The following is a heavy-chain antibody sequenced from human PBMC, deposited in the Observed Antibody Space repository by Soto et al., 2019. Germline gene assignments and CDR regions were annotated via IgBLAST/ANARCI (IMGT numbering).Heavy chain of an antibody. Sequence: GGSLRLSCAASGFTFSDYYMSWIRQAPGKGLEWVSYISSSGSTIYYADSMKGRFTISRDNAKNSLYLQMNSLRAEDTAVYYCARDPGGMVRGVPYSPTFDYWGQGTLVTVSS. CDR2: ISSSGSTI. D-gene: IGHD3-10*01. J-gene: IGHJ4*02. CDR3: ARDPGGMVRGVPYSPTFDY. CDR1: GFTFSDYY. V-gene: IGHV3-11*01.